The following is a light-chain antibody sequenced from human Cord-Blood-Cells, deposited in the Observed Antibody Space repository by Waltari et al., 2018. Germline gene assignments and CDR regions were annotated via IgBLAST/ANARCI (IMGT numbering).Light chain of an antibody. CDR1: QSISSW. Sequence: DIQMTQSPSTLSASVGARVTITCRASQSISSWLAWYQQKPGQAPRLLIYDASSLETGVPSRFSGSGSGTEFTLTISSLQPDDFAAYYCQQYNSYPCTFGQGTKVEIK. V-gene: IGKV1-5*01. J-gene: IGKJ1*01. CDR2: DAS. CDR3: QQYNSYPCT.